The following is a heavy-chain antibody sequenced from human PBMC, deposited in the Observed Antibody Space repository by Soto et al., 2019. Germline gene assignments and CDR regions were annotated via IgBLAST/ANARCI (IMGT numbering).Heavy chain of an antibody. J-gene: IGHJ4*02. D-gene: IGHD4-17*01. CDR2: IYYSGST. Sequence: PSDTLSLTCTVSGGSLSSGGYYWSWIRQHPGKGLEWIGYIYYSGSTYYNPSLKSRVTISVDTSKNQFSLKLSSVTAADTAVYYCARSSQSTVNTFDYWGQGTLVTVSS. CDR1: GGSLSSGGYY. CDR3: ARSSQSTVNTFDY. V-gene: IGHV4-31*03.